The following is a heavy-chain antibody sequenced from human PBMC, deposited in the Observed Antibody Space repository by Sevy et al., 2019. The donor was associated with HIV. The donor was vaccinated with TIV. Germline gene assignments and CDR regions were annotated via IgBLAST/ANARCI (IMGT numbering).Heavy chain of an antibody. CDR1: GFTFGSYA. CDR2: ISYDGSRK. V-gene: IGHV3-30-3*01. CDR3: ARERDRQALNV. J-gene: IGHJ3*01. Sequence: GGSLRLSCAASGFTFGSYAMHWVRQAPGKGLEWLAFISYDGSRKYYADSVKGRFPISRDNSKNTLFMQVNSLRAEDTALYYCARERDRQALNVWGQGTMVTVSS.